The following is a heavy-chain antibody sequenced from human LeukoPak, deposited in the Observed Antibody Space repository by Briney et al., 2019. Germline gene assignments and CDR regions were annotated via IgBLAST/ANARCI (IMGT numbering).Heavy chain of an antibody. CDR2: IYSSGST. CDR1: GDSMNSGSYF. J-gene: IGHJ5*02. CDR3: ARERYSRGFDP. D-gene: IGHD6-13*01. Sequence: SETLSLTCTVSGDSMNSGSYFWNWIRQPAGKGLEFIGHIYSSGSTHYNPSLKSRVAISVDTSKNQFSLKLSSVTAADTAVYYCARERYSRGFDPWGQGTLVTVSS. V-gene: IGHV4-61*10.